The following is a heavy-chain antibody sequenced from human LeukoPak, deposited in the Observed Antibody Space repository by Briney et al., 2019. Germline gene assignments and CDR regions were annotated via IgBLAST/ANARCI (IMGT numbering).Heavy chain of an antibody. CDR1: GFTFSTYA. D-gene: IGHD2-21*01. CDR3: AREEVVGEAFDI. J-gene: IGHJ3*02. Sequence: GGSPRLSCAASGFTFSTYAMSWVRQAPGKRLEWVSGICGSVGTTYYADSVKGRFTISRDNAKNSLYLQMNSLRGEDTAVYYCAREEVVGEAFDIWGQGTMVTVSS. V-gene: IGHV3-23*01. CDR2: ICGSVGTT.